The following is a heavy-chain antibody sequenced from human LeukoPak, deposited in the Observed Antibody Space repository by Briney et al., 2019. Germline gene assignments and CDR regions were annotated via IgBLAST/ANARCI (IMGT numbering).Heavy chain of an antibody. CDR3: ARGLTLFDP. CDR1: GGSFSGYY. D-gene: IGHD1-20*01. V-gene: IGHV4-34*01. Sequence: SETLSLTCAVYGGSFSGYYWSWIRQPPGKGLEWIGEINHSRSTNYNPSLKSRVTISVDTSKNQFSLKLSSVTATDTGVYYCARGLTLFDPWGQGTLVTVSS. J-gene: IGHJ5*02. CDR2: INHSRST.